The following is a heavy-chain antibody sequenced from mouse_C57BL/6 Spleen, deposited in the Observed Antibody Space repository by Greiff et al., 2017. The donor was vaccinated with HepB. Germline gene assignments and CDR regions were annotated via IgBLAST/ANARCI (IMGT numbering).Heavy chain of an antibody. CDR1: GFSLTSYG. V-gene: IGHV2-5*01. J-gene: IGHJ4*01. CDR2: IWRGGST. D-gene: IGHD2-1*01. CDR3: AKKGGNYPYYAMDY. Sequence: QVQLQQSGPGLVQPSQSLSITCTVSGFSLTSYGVHWVRQSPGKGLEWLGVIWRGGSTDYNAAFMSRLSITKDNSKSQVFFKMNSLQADDTAIYYCAKKGGNYPYYAMDYWGQGTSVTVSS.